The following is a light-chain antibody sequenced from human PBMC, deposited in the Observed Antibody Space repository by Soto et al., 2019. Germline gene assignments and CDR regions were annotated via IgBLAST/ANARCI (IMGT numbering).Light chain of an antibody. J-gene: IGLJ1*01. CDR1: SSDVGGYNY. CDR3: TSYTSSDTPLYV. CDR2: EVS. V-gene: IGLV2-14*01. Sequence: QSVLTQPASVSGSPGQSITISCTGTSSDVGGYNYVSWYQQHPGKAPKLLIYEVSHRPSGVSNRFSGSKSGNTASLTISGLQAEDEDDYYCTSYTSSDTPLYVFGTGTKVTVL.